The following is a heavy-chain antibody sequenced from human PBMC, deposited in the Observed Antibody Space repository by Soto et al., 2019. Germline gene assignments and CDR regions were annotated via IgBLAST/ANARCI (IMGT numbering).Heavy chain of an antibody. CDR2: ISYDGSNK. CDR1: GFTFSSYA. Sequence: GGSLRLSCAASGFTFSSYALHWVRQAPGKGLEWVAVISYDGSNKYYADSVKGRFTISRDNSKNTLYLQMNSLRAEDTAVYYCASLFDPWGQGTLVTVSS. CDR3: ASLFDP. J-gene: IGHJ5*02. V-gene: IGHV3-30-3*01.